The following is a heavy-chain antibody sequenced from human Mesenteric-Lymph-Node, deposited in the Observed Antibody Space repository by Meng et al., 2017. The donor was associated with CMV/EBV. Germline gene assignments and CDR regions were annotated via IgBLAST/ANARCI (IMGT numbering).Heavy chain of an antibody. D-gene: IGHD6-13*01. CDR1: GFAFSSYA. J-gene: IGHJ1*01. Sequence: SGFAFSSYAMTRVRQAAGKGLEWVSGISGSAGSTYYADSVKGRFTISRDNSKNTLYLQMNSLRVEDTAVYYCAKESDSSSWYLDFQHWGQGTLVTVSS. V-gene: IGHV3-23*01. CDR3: AKESDSSSWYLDFQH. CDR2: ISGSAGST.